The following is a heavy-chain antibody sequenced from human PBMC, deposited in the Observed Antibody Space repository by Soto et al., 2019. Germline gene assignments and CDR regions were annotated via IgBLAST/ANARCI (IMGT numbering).Heavy chain of an antibody. CDR2: MSGSGGST. Sequence: GGSLRLSCAASGVTFSSYAMSWVRQAPGKGLEWVSAMSGSGGSTYYADSVKGRFTIFRDNSNNKLYPQTNSLRAEDMAVYYCVTSFTLVGDWGQGTLVTVSS. D-gene: IGHD3-16*01. CDR1: GVTFSSYA. J-gene: IGHJ4*02. CDR3: VTSFTLVGD. V-gene: IGHV3-23*01.